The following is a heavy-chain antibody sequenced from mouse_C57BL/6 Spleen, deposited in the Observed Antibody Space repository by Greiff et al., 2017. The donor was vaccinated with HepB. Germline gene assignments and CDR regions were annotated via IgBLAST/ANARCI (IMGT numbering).Heavy chain of an antibody. J-gene: IGHJ1*03. V-gene: IGHV2-5*01. CDR3: ARTVVAPRGYFDV. Sequence: QVQLKESGPGLVQPSQSLSITCTVSGFSLTSYGVHWVRQSPGKGLEWLGVIWRGGSTDYNAAFMSRLSITKDNSKSQVFFNMNSLQADDTAIYYCARTVVAPRGYFDVWGTGTTVTVSS. CDR2: IWRGGST. CDR1: GFSLTSYG. D-gene: IGHD1-1*01.